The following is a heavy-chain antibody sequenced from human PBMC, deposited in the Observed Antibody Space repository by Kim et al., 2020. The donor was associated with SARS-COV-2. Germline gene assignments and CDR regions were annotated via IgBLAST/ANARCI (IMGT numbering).Heavy chain of an antibody. CDR2: IYSGGSST. CDR1: GFTFSSYA. Sequence: GGSLRLSCAASGFTFSSYAMSWVRQAPGKGLEWVSVIYSGGSSTYYADSVKGRFTISRDNSKNTLYLQMNSLRAEDTAVYYCAKLYSSGRKGTGHAFDIWGQGTMVTVSS. J-gene: IGHJ3*02. V-gene: IGHV3-23*03. D-gene: IGHD3-22*01. CDR3: AKLYSSGRKGTGHAFDI.